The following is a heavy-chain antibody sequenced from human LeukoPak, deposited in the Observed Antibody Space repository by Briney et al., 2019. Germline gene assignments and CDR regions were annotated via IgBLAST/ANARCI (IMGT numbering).Heavy chain of an antibody. D-gene: IGHD2-2*01. V-gene: IGHV3-23*01. Sequence: GGSLRLSCAASGFTFSSYAMSWVRQAPGKGLGWVSGISGSGDNTYYADSVKGRFTISRDNSKNTLYLQMNSLRAEDTAVYYCAKLTEVVSNWFDPWGQGTLVTVSS. CDR3: AKLTEVVSNWFDP. CDR2: ISGSGDNT. CDR1: GFTFSSYA. J-gene: IGHJ5*02.